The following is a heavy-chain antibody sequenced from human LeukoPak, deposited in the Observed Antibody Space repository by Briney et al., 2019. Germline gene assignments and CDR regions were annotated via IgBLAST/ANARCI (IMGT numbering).Heavy chain of an antibody. CDR1: GYTFTGYY. CDR2: INPNSGGT. CDR3: ARYYDFWSGFASTNWFDP. J-gene: IGHJ5*02. Sequence: ASEKVSCKASGYTFTGYYMHWVRQAPGQGLEWMGWINPNSGGTNYARKFQGRVTMTRDTSISTAYMELSRLRSDDTAVYYCARYYDFWSGFASTNWFDPWGQGTLVTVSS. V-gene: IGHV1-2*02. D-gene: IGHD3-3*01.